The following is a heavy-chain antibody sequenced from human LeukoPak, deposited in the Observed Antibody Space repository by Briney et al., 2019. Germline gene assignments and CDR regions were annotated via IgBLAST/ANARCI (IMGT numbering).Heavy chain of an antibody. CDR2: IDSDGSTT. V-gene: IGHV3-74*01. J-gene: IGHJ3*02. Sequence: GGSLRLSCAAFGFTFSSYWMHWVRQAPGKGLVWVSRIDSDGSTTNYADSVKGRFSISRFNAKETLYLQMNSLRVEDTAVYYCARGTDDIDIWGQGTLVTVSS. CDR1: GFTFSSYW. CDR3: ARGTDDIDI. D-gene: IGHD3-9*01.